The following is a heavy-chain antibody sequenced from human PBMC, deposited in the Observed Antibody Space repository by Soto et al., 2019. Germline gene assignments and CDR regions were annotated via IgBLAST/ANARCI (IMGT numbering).Heavy chain of an antibody. Sequence: SETLSLTCAVSSGSISSSNWWSWVRQPPGKGLEWIGEIYHSGSTNYNPSLKSRVTISVDKSKNPFSLKLSSVTAADTAVYYCARVGLYDYGDYYFDYWGQGTLVTVSS. V-gene: IGHV4-4*02. CDR2: IYHSGST. D-gene: IGHD4-17*01. CDR1: SGSISSSNW. CDR3: ARVGLYDYGDYYFDY. J-gene: IGHJ4*02.